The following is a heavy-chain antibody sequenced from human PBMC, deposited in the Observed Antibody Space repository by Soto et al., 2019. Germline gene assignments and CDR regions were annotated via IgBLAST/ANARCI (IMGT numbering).Heavy chain of an antibody. CDR1: GGTFSSYA. CDR3: ARGARDMVVVVAARGYYGMDG. D-gene: IGHD2-15*01. V-gene: IGHV1-69*13. J-gene: IGHJ6*02. Sequence: GASVKVSCKASGGTFSSYAISWVRQAPGQGLEWMGGIIPIFGTANYAQKFQGRVTITADESTSTAYMELSSLRSEDTAVYYCARGARDMVVVVAARGYYGMDGWGQGTTVTVSS. CDR2: IIPIFGTA.